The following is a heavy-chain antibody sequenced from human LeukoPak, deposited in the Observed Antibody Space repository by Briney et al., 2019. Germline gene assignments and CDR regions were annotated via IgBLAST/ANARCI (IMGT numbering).Heavy chain of an antibody. J-gene: IGHJ4*02. CDR2: IYYSGST. CDR1: GGSISSSSYY. D-gene: IGHD3-10*01. Sequence: SETLSLTCTVSGGSISSSSYYWGWIRQPPGKGLEWIGSIYYSGSTYYNPSLKSRVTISVDTSKNQFSLKQSSVTAADTAVYYCARAQWFGEGTAVDYWGQGTLVTVSS. V-gene: IGHV4-39*07. CDR3: ARAQWFGEGTAVDY.